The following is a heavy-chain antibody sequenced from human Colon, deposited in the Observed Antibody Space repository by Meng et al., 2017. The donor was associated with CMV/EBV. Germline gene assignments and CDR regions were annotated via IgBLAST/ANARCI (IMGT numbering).Heavy chain of an antibody. CDR3: AREGGGTIAPRDLDY. V-gene: IGHV3-74*01. Sequence: GGSLRLSCAVSGFTLSNYWMIWVRQAPGKGLVWVSRINSDGSSTSYADSVKGRFTISRDNAKNTLYLQMNSLRAEDTAVYYCAREGGGTIAPRDLDYWGQGTLVTVSS. J-gene: IGHJ4*02. CDR1: GFTLSNYW. CDR2: INSDGSST. D-gene: IGHD6-6*01.